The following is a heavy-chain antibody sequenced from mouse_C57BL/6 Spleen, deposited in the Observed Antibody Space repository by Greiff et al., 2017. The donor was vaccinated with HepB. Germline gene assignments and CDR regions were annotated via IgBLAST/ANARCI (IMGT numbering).Heavy chain of an antibody. CDR1: GFTFSDYG. CDR2: ISSGSSTI. CDR3: ASGPLYAMDY. J-gene: IGHJ4*01. Sequence: EVRLVESGGGLVKPGGSLKLSCAASGFTFSDYGMHWVRQAPEKGLECVAYISSGSSTIYYADTVKGRFTISRDNAKNTLFLEMTSLRSDDTAMYYCASGPLYAMDYSGQGTSVTVSS. V-gene: IGHV5-17*01.